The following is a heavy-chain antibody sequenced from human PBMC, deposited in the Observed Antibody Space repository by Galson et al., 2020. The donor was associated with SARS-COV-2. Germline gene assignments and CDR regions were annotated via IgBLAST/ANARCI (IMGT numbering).Heavy chain of an antibody. CDR3: AREIVVARNWFDP. D-gene: IGHD3-22*01. V-gene: IGHV3-30*04. CDR2: ISYDGSNK. J-gene: IGHJ5*02. CDR1: GFTFSSYA. Sequence: GESLKISCAASGFTFSSYAMHWVRQAPGKGLEWVAAISYDGSNKYYADSVKGRFTISRDNSKNTLYLQMNSLRAEDTAVYYCAREIVVARNWFDPWGQGTLVTVSS.